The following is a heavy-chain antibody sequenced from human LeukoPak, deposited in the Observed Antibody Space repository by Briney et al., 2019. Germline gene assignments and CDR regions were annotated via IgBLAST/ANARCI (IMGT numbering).Heavy chain of an antibody. CDR2: IYYNGGT. D-gene: IGHD2-15*01. CDR3: ARDSAARSDL. Sequence: SETLFLTCTVSGGSISGHHWSWIRQPPGKELEWFGYIYYNGGTSYNPSLKSRVTISVDTSKNQFSLHLNAVTAADTAVYYCARDSAARSDLWGRGTLVTVAS. V-gene: IGHV4-59*11. CDR1: GGSISGHH. J-gene: IGHJ2*01.